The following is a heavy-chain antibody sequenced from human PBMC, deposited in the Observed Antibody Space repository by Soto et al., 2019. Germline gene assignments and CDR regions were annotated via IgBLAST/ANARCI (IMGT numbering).Heavy chain of an antibody. V-gene: IGHV1-69*13. CDR1: GGTFSSYA. CDR2: IIPIFGTA. Sequence: ASVKFSCKASGGTFSSYAISWVRQAPGQGLEWMGGIIPIFGTANYAQKFQGRVTITADESTSTAYMELSSLRSEDTAVYYCARGKVSYSYYGIEVLGKGTMVTVSS. J-gene: IGHJ6*04. CDR3: ARGKVSYSYYGIEV.